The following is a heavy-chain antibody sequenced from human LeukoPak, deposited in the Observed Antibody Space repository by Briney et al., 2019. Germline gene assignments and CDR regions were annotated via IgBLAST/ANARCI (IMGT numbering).Heavy chain of an antibody. CDR3: AGYIVVAQLGFDY. CDR1: GGSFSGYY. CDR2: INHSGST. Sequence: SETLSLTCAVYGGSFSGYYWSWIRQPPGKGLEWIGEINHSGSTNYNPSLKSRVTISVDMSKNQFSLKLSSVTAADTAVYYCAGYIVVAQLGFDYWGQGTLVTVSS. D-gene: IGHD2-15*01. V-gene: IGHV4-34*01. J-gene: IGHJ4*02.